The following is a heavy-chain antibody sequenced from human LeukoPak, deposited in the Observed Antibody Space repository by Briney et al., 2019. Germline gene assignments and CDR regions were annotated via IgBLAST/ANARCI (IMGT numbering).Heavy chain of an antibody. CDR3: ARGITAPQYSSSSFDY. CDR2: ISAYNGNT. J-gene: IGHJ4*02. V-gene: IGHV1-18*01. Sequence: ASVKVSCKASGYTFTSYGISWVRQAPRQGLEWMGWISAYNGNTNYAQKLQGRVTMTTDTSTSTAYMELRSLRSDDTAVYYCARGITAPQYSSSSFDYWGQGTLVTVSS. CDR1: GYTFTSYG. D-gene: IGHD6-6*01.